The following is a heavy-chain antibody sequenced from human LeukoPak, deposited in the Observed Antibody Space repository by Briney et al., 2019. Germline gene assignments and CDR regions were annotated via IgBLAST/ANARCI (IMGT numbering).Heavy chain of an antibody. CDR2: INPNSGGT. Sequence: ASVKVSCKASGYTFTGYYMHWVRQAPGQGLEWMGWINPNSGGTNYAQKFQGGVTMTRDTSISTAYMELSRLRSDDTAVYYCARDDGYCSGGSCFSMWADYWGQGTLVTVSS. CDR1: GYTFTGYY. V-gene: IGHV1-2*02. CDR3: ARDDGYCSGGSCFSMWADY. D-gene: IGHD2-15*01. J-gene: IGHJ4*02.